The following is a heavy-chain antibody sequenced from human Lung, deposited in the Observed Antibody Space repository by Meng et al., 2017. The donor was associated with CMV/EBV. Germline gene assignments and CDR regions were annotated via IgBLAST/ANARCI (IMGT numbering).Heavy chain of an antibody. Sequence: GXSXKISXKGSGYSFTSYWIGWVRQMPGKGLEWMGIIYPGDSDTRYSPSFQGQVTISADKSISTAYLQWSSLKASDTAMYYCARTVKYYYDSSGPDPWGQGXLVTVSS. CDR2: IYPGDSDT. CDR1: GYSFTSYW. J-gene: IGHJ5*02. V-gene: IGHV5-51*01. D-gene: IGHD3-22*01. CDR3: ARTVKYYYDSSGPDP.